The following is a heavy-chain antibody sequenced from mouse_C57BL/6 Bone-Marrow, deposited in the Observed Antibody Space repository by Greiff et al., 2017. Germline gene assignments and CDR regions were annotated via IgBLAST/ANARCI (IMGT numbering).Heavy chain of an antibody. V-gene: IGHV5-6*01. J-gene: IGHJ3*01. CDR1: GFTFSSYG. CDR3: ARESNLHYYGSSFFAY. Sequence: EVMLVESGGDLVKPGGSLKISCAASGFTFSSYGMSWVRQTPDKSLEWVATISSGGSYTYYPDSVKGRFTISRDNAKNTLYLQMSSLKSEDTAMYYCARESNLHYYGSSFFAYWGQGTLVTVSA. D-gene: IGHD1-1*01. CDR2: ISSGGSYT.